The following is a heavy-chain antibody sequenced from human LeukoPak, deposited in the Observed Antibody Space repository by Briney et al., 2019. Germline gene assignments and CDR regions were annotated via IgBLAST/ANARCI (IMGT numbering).Heavy chain of an antibody. CDR1: GYTFTSYG. CDR3: ARAAPPARYCSGGSCYSGIWFDP. CDR2: ISAYNGNT. J-gene: IGHJ5*02. D-gene: IGHD2-15*01. V-gene: IGHV1-18*01. Sequence: ASVKVSCKASGYTFTSYGISWVRQAPGQGLEWIGWISAYNGNTNYAQKLQGRVTMTTDTSTSTAYMELRSLRSDDTAVYYCARAAPPARYCSGGSCYSGIWFDPWGQGTLVTVSS.